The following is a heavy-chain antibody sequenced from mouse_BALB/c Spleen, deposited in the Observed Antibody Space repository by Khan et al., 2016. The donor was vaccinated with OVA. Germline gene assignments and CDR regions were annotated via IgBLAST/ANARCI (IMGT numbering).Heavy chain of an antibody. V-gene: IGHV3-1*02. CDR1: GYSITSGYS. J-gene: IGHJ2*01. CDR2: ISYSGST. CDR3: ARTARIKY. Sequence: EVQLQESGPGLVKPSQSLSLTCTVTGYSITSGYSWNWIRQFPGNKLEWMGYISYSGSTNYNPSIKSRISITRDTSKNQFFLQLNSVTTEDTATYYCARTARIKYWGQGTTLTVSS. D-gene: IGHD1-2*01.